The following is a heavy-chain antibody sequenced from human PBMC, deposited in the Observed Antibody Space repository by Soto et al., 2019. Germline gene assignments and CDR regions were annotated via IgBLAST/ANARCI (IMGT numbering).Heavy chain of an antibody. J-gene: IGHJ3*02. V-gene: IGHV3-64*01. CDR3: ARDKGGWWFGEKGAFDI. D-gene: IGHD3-10*01. CDR1: GFTFSSYA. CDR2: ISSNGSST. Sequence: GGSLRLSCAASGFTFSSYAMHWVRQAPGKGLEYVSAISSNGSSTYYANSVKGRFTISRDNSKNTLYLQMGSLRAEDMAVYYCARDKGGWWFGEKGAFDIWGQGTMVTVSS.